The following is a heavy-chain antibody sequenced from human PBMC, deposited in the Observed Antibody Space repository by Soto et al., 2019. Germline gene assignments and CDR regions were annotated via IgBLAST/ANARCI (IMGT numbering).Heavy chain of an antibody. D-gene: IGHD1-20*01. CDR3: AKDRVGVTFVTPLGF. V-gene: IGHV3-30*18. J-gene: IGHJ4*02. Sequence: GGSLRLTCQDSGFNFDNYGMHWVRQAPGQGLEGVAVITYDGSNTNYADSVQGRFTISRDNSQNMLSLHLNTRNPEDTAVYHWAKDRVGVTFVTPLGFWGQGTLVTVSS. CDR2: ITYDGSNT. CDR1: GFNFDNYG.